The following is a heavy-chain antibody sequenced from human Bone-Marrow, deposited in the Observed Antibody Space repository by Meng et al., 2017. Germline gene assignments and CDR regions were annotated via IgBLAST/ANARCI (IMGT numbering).Heavy chain of an antibody. CDR3: ARRGGWYITPLNYFDY. CDR1: GYTFTSYD. J-gene: IGHJ4*02. D-gene: IGHD6-19*01. Sequence: ASVKVSCKASGYTFTSYDINWVRQATGQGLEWMGWMNPNSGNTGYAQKFQGRVTMTRNTSISTAYMELSSLRSEDTAVYYCARRGGWYITPLNYFDYWGQGTLVTVSS. CDR2: MNPNSGNT. V-gene: IGHV1-8*01.